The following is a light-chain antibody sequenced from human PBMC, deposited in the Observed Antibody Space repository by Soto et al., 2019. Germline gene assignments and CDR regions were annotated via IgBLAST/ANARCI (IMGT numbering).Light chain of an antibody. CDR2: WAS. Sequence: DIVMTQSPDSLAVSLGERATINCKSSQGVLYSSNNKNYLAWYQQKPGQPPTLLIYWASTRESGVPDRFSGSGSGPDFTLTISSLQAEDVAVYYCQQYYSPPHTFGQGTKVEIK. J-gene: IGKJ1*01. CDR3: QQYYSPPHT. V-gene: IGKV4-1*01. CDR1: QGVLYSSNNKNY.